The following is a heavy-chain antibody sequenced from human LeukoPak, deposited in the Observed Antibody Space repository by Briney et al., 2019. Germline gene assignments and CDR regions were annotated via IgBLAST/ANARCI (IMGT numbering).Heavy chain of an antibody. CDR1: VFTFSKYR. J-gene: IGHJ4*02. V-gene: IGHV3-74*01. CDR3: ATKKWLAPPPDS. D-gene: IGHD6-19*01. CDR2: INTDGTVT. Sequence: GVSLRLSCAASVFTFSKYRVLWLPQAPGKGLESVSRINTDGTVTTYSNSVKGRFTVSRDKADNTMFLQMNSVRYEDTAVYYCATKKWLAPPPDSWGQGTPVTVSS.